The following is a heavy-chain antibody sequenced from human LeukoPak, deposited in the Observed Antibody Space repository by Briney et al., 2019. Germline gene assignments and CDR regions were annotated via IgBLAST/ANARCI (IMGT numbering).Heavy chain of an antibody. Sequence: GGSLRLSCAASGFTFSAFNMNWVRRTPGKGLEWVSSITTSSSHIFYADSVRGRFTISRDNAKNSLYLQMNSLRAEDTAVYYCAELGITMIGGVWGKGTTVTISS. D-gene: IGHD3-10*02. CDR3: AELGITMIGGV. CDR1: GFTFSAFN. V-gene: IGHV3-21*01. J-gene: IGHJ6*04. CDR2: ITTSSSHI.